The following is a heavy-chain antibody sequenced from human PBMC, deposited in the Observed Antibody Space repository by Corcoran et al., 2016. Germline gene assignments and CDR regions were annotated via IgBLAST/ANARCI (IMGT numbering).Heavy chain of an antibody. J-gene: IGHJ4*02. Sequence: EVQLVESGGGLVKPGRSLRLSCAASGFTFNNAWINWVRQAPGKGMEWVGRIKSKTDVGPTDYAAPVKGRFTISRDDSKNTLYLQMNGLTTADTAVDYCAPYGSVPRNYFDYWGQGTLVTVSS. V-gene: IGHV3-15*07. CDR3: APYGSVPRNYFDY. D-gene: IGHD4-17*01. CDR2: IKSKTDVGPT. CDR1: GFTFNNAW.